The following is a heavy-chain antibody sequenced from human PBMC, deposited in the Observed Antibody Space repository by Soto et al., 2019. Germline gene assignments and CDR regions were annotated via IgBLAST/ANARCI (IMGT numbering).Heavy chain of an antibody. CDR2: IWYDGTRT. CDR1: GFSFNFYG. CDR3: ARDGTPQVFMEKGHYNYYSGMDA. J-gene: IGHJ6*02. Sequence: QMQLEESGGGVVQPGGSLRLSCGSSGFSFNFYGMHWVRQAPGKGLEWVAFIWYDGTRTLYADSVKGRFTISRDNSRGTLFLRMNSLRAEDTAVYYCARDGTPQVFMEKGHYNYYSGMDAWGQGTTVLVSS. V-gene: IGHV3-33*01. D-gene: IGHD3-3*01.